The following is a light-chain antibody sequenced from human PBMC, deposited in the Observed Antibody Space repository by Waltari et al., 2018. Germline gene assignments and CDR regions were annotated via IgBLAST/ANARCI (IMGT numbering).Light chain of an antibody. CDR2: NHD. CDR1: NSNIGSNN. J-gene: IGLJ3*02. V-gene: IGLV1-44*01. Sequence: QSVLTQPPSASGSPGQRGTMSRSGSNSNIGSNNVNWYHQVPGKAPKLLVYNHDPRPSGGPGRFAGSKSATSASLAISGLQSGDEADYFCEAWDDTLNGPVFGGGTQLTVL. CDR3: EAWDDTLNGPV.